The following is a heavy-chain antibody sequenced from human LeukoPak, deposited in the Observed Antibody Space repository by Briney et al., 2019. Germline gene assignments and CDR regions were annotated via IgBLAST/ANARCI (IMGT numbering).Heavy chain of an antibody. J-gene: IGHJ4*02. CDR2: IRSKAYGGTT. Sequence: GGSLRLSCTASGFAFGDYAMSWVRQAPGKGLEWVGFIRSKAYGGTTEYAASVKGRFTISRDDSKSIAYPQMNSLKTEDTAVYYCTREQLRYFDWTAYFDYWGQGTLVTVSS. CDR1: GFAFGDYA. CDR3: TREQLRYFDWTAYFDY. D-gene: IGHD3-9*01. V-gene: IGHV3-49*04.